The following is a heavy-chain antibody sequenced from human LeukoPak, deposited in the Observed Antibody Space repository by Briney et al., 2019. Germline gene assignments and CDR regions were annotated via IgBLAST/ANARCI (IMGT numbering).Heavy chain of an antibody. CDR3: AKDGNAADYYGSGSYFDY. CDR2: ISYDGSNK. D-gene: IGHD3-10*01. J-gene: IGHJ4*02. V-gene: IGHV3-30*18. Sequence: PGRSLRLSCAASGFTFSSYGMHWVRQAPGKGLEWVAVISYDGSNKYYADSVKGRFTISRDNSKNTLYLQMNSLRAEDAAVYYCAKDGNAADYYGSGSYFDYWGQGTLVTVSS. CDR1: GFTFSSYG.